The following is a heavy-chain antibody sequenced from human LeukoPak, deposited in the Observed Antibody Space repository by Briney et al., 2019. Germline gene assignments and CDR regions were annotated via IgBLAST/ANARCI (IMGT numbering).Heavy chain of an antibody. J-gene: IGHJ4*02. Sequence: PGGSLRLSCAASGFTFSSYSMNWVRQAPGKGLEWVSSISSSSSYIYYADSVKGRFTISRDNAKNSLYLQMNSLRAEDTAVYYCARIRFGEPYGDYWGQGTLVTVSS. D-gene: IGHD3-10*01. V-gene: IGHV3-21*01. CDR3: ARIRFGEPYGDY. CDR2: ISSSSSYI. CDR1: GFTFSSYS.